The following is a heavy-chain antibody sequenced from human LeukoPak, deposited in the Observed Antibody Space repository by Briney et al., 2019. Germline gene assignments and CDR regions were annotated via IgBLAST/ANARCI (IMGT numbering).Heavy chain of an antibody. D-gene: IGHD2-15*01. Sequence: SETLSLTCTVSGGSISSDGYYWSWIRQHPGKGLEWIGYIYYSGSTYYNPSLKSRVTISVDTSKNQFSLKLSSVTAADTAVYYCARVRYCSGGSCYLYYFDYWGQGTLVTVSS. CDR1: GGSISSDGYY. J-gene: IGHJ4*02. CDR2: IYYSGST. CDR3: ARVRYCSGGSCYLYYFDY. V-gene: IGHV4-31*03.